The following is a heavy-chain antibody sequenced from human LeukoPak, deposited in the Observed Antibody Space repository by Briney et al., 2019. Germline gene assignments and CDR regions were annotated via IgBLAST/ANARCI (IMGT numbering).Heavy chain of an antibody. CDR2: IIPIFGTA. V-gene: IGHV1-69*05. J-gene: IGHJ4*02. CDR3: ATADSSGWEGYFDY. Sequence: SVKVSCKASGGTFSSYAISWVRQAPRQGLEWMGRIIPIFGTANYAQKFQGRVTITTDESTSTAYMELTSLRSEDTAVYYCATADSSGWEGYFDYWGQGTLVTVSS. D-gene: IGHD6-19*01. CDR1: GGTFSSYA.